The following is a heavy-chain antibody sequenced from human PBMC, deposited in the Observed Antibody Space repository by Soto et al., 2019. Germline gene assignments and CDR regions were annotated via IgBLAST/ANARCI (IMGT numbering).Heavy chain of an antibody. CDR1: GFTFSSYA. Sequence: EVQLLESGGGLVQPGGSLRLSCAASGFTFSSYAMSWVRQAPGKGLEWVSAISGSGGSTYYADSVKGRFTISRDNSKKTLYLQMNSLRAEGTAGYYCAKDPVFWSCYYPYWGQGTLVTVSS. D-gene: IGHD3-3*01. J-gene: IGHJ4*02. V-gene: IGHV3-23*01. CDR3: AKDPVFWSCYYPY. CDR2: ISGSGGST.